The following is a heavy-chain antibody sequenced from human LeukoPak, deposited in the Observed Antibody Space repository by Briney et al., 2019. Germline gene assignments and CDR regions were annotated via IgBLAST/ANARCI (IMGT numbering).Heavy chain of an antibody. V-gene: IGHV3-30-3*01. J-gene: IGHJ5*02. Sequence: GGSLRLSCAASGFTFSSYAMHWVRQAPGKGLEWVAVISYDGSNKYYADSVKGRFTISRDNSKNTLYLQMNSLRAEDTAVYYCARDYYMLRGLHWYDPWGRGTLVTVSS. CDR1: GFTFSSYA. CDR3: ARDYYMLRGLHWYDP. CDR2: ISYDGSNK. D-gene: IGHD3-10*01.